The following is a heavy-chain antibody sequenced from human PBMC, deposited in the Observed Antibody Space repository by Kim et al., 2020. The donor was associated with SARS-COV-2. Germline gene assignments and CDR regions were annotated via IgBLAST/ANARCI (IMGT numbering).Heavy chain of an antibody. CDR2: ISPNNGNT. CDR3: ASSGSTFDY. V-gene: IGHV1-18*01. D-gene: IGHD3-22*01. J-gene: IGHJ4*02. Sequence: ASVKVSCRASGYRFTNFGLSWVRQAPGQGLEWMGWISPNNGNTELTQTLQGRVTMTTDTTTSTAYMELRSLRSDDTAMYYCASSGSTFDYWGQGTLVTVS. CDR1: GYRFTNFG.